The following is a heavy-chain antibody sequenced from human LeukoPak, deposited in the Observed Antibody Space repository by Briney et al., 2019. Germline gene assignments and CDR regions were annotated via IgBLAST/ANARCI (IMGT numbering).Heavy chain of an antibody. CDR3: ARDIERLYYYDRT. CDR2: IYHSGST. J-gene: IGHJ5*02. CDR1: GGSITSNNW. D-gene: IGHD3-22*01. V-gene: IGHV4-4*02. Sequence: SETLSLTCAVSGGSITSNNWWNWVRQPPGKGLEWIGEIYHSGSTNYNPSLKSRVTISVDKSTNQLSLRLSSVTAADTAVYYCARDIERLYYYDRTWGQGTLVTVSS.